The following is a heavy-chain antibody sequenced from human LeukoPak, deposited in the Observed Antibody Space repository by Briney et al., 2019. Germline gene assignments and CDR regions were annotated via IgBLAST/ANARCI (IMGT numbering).Heavy chain of an antibody. J-gene: IGHJ4*02. D-gene: IGHD3-22*01. CDR1: GYTFTSYG. CDR3: AREIPYYDSSGYYFDY. CDR2: IIPILGIA. V-gene: IGHV1-69*04. Sequence: SVKVSCKASGYTFTSYGISWVRQAPGQGLEWMGRIIPILGIANYAQKFQGRVTITADKSTSTAYMELSSLRSEDTAVYYCAREIPYYDSSGYYFDYWGQGTLVTVSS.